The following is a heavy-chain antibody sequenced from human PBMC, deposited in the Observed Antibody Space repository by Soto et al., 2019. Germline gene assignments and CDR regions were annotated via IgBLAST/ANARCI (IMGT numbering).Heavy chain of an antibody. CDR2: IYYSGST. V-gene: IGHV4-59*01. CDR1: GGSISSYY. J-gene: IGHJ5*02. Sequence: SETLSLTCTVSGGSISSYYWSWIRQPPGKGLEWIGYIYYSGSTNYNPSLKSRVTISVDTCKNQLSLKLSSVTAADTAVYYCARSGTTMVRGVISGWFDPWGQGTLVTVSS. D-gene: IGHD3-10*01. CDR3: ARSGTTMVRGVISGWFDP.